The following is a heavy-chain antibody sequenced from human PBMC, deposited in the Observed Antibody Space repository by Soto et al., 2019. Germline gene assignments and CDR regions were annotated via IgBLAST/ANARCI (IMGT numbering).Heavy chain of an antibody. Sequence: ASVKVSCKASGYTFTSYGISWLRQSPGQGLEWMGWISAYNGNTNYAQKLQGRVTMTTDTSTSTAYMELRSLRSDDTAVYYCARMYYYDSSGYYHEYFQHWGQGTLVTVSS. J-gene: IGHJ1*01. V-gene: IGHV1-18*01. D-gene: IGHD3-22*01. CDR1: GYTFTSYG. CDR3: ARMYYYDSSGYYHEYFQH. CDR2: ISAYNGNT.